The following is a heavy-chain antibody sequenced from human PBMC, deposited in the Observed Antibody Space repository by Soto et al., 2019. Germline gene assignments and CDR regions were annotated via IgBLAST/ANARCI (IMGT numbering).Heavy chain of an antibody. D-gene: IGHD2-15*01. CDR2: IYYSGST. CDR3: ARVGYCSGGSCYYWVFDY. Sequence: SETLSLTCTVSGGSISSYYWSWIRQPPGKGLEWIGYIYYSGSTNYNPSLKSRVTISVDTSKNQFSLKLSSVTAADTAVYYCARVGYCSGGSCYYWVFDYWGQGTLVTVSS. V-gene: IGHV4-59*01. J-gene: IGHJ4*02. CDR1: GGSISSYY.